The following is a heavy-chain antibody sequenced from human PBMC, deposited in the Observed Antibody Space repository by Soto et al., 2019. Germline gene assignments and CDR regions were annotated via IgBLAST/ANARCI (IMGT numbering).Heavy chain of an antibody. V-gene: IGHV3-30*18. J-gene: IGHJ4*02. CDR2: ISHDGSNK. CDR3: AKDGWNFGSGSELDY. D-gene: IGHD3-10*01. CDR1: GFTFSYYG. Sequence: QVQLVESGGGVVQPGRSLRLSCAASGFTFSYYGMHWVRQAPGKGLEWVAVISHDGSNKYYADSVKGRFTISRDTSRNTLSRQMNSLRPEDTAVYYCAKDGWNFGSGSELDYRGQGTLVTVSS.